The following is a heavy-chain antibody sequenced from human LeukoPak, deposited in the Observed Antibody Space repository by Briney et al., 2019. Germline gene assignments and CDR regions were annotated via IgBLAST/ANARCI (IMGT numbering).Heavy chain of an antibody. CDR1: VYTFTSYD. V-gene: IGHV1-8*03. Sequence: ASVNVSFKASVYTFTSYDINWVRQATGQGREWMGWMNPNSGSTGYAQKFQGRVTITRNSSISTAYMELSGLRSEDTAVYYCARGRSTGYPYYFEYWGQGTLVTVSS. J-gene: IGHJ4*02. CDR2: MNPNSGST. D-gene: IGHD5-12*01. CDR3: ARGRSTGYPYYFEY.